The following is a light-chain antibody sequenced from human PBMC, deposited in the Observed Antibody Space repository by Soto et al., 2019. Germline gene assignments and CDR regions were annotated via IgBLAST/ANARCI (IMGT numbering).Light chain of an antibody. V-gene: IGLV1-47*01. Sequence: QSVLTQPPSASGTPGQRVTISCSGSSSNIGSNYVYWYQQLPGTAPKLLIYRNNHWPSGVPDRFSGSKSGTSASLAISGLRSEDEADYYCAAWDDSLSGRVFGGGTKLTVL. CDR1: SSNIGSNY. CDR3: AAWDDSLSGRV. CDR2: RNN. J-gene: IGLJ3*02.